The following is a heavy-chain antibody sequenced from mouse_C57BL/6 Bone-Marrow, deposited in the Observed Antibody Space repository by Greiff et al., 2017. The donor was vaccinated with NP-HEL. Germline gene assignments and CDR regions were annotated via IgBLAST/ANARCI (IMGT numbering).Heavy chain of an antibody. CDR3: ARKAYYGRSYEFAY. J-gene: IGHJ3*01. Sequence: VQLQPGAELVKPGASVKLSCKASGYTFTTYWMQWVKQRPGQGLEWIGEIDPSDSYTNYNQKFKGKATLTVDTSSSTAYMQLSSLTSEDSAVYYCARKAYYGRSYEFAYWGQGTLVTVSA. CDR1: GYTFTTYW. CDR2: IDPSDSYT. V-gene: IGHV1-50*01. D-gene: IGHD1-1*01.